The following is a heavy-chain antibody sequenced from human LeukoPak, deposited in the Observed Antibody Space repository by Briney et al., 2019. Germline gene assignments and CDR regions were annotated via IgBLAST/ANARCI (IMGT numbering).Heavy chain of an antibody. CDR3: ARALLLWFGDLMGY. J-gene: IGHJ4*02. CDR2: INPNSGGT. D-gene: IGHD3-10*01. CDR1: GYTFSSYG. V-gene: IGHV1-2*02. Sequence: GASVKVSCKASGYTFSSYGISWVRQAPGQGLEWMGWINPNSGGTNYAQKFQGRVTMTRDTSISTAYMELSRLTSDDTAVYYCARALLLWFGDLMGYWGQGTLVTVSS.